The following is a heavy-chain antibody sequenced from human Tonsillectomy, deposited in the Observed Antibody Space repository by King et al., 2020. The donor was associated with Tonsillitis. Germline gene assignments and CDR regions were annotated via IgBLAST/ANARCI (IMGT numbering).Heavy chain of an antibody. CDR2: IIPILGTV. V-gene: IGHV1-69*01. J-gene: IGHJ4*02. D-gene: IGHD6-13*01. CDR1: GGAFSNYE. Sequence: VQLVQSGAELKKPGSSVKVSCKASGGAFSNYEISWVRQAPGQGLEWLGGIIPILGTVIYAQKFQGRVTITADESTRTAYMELSSLRFDDTAVYYCSKTLGGPAAGTEDDYWGPGTLVTVSS. CDR3: SKTLGGPAAGTEDDY.